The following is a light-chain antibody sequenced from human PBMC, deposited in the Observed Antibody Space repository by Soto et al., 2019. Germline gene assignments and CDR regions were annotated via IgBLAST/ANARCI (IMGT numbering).Light chain of an antibody. CDR2: EVS. CDR1: SSDVGSYNR. J-gene: IGLJ1*01. V-gene: IGLV2-18*02. CDR3: SSYTSSSTPYV. Sequence: QSALTQPPSVSGSPGQSVTISCTGTSSDVGSYNRVSWYQQPPGTAPKLMIYEVSNRPSGVPDRFSGSKSGNTDSLTISGLQAEDEADYYCSSYTSSSTPYVFGTGTKLTVL.